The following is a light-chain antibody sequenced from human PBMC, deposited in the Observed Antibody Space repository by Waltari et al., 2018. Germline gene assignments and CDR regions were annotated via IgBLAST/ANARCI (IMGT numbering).Light chain of an antibody. CDR3: APWDDSLNGVM. CDR2: DND. CDR1: NSNHGRNI. Sequence: QSVLTQPPSASGTPGQTVTISCSGSNSNHGRNILSWYQQVPGTAPKLLNYDNDKRPSGGPARFSGSKSGTSASLAISGLQSEDEAHYYCAPWDDSLNGVMFGGGTKLTVL. V-gene: IGLV1-44*01. J-gene: IGLJ3*02.